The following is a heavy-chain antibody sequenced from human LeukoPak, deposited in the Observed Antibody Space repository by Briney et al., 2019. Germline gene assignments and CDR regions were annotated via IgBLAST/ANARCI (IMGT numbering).Heavy chain of an antibody. CDR2: ISYDGSNK. J-gene: IGHJ4*02. CDR3: AKDSYYDILTGYPDY. Sequence: GGSLRLSCAASGFTFSSYGMHWVRQAPGKGLEWGAVISYDGSNKYYADSVKGRFTISRDNSKNTLYLQMNSLRAEDTAVYYCAKDSYYDILTGYPDYWGQGTLVTVSS. V-gene: IGHV3-30*18. CDR1: GFTFSSYG. D-gene: IGHD3-9*01.